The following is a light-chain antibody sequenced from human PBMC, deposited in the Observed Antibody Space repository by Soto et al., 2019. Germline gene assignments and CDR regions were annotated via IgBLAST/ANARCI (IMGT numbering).Light chain of an antibody. CDR1: QSVTNRY. V-gene: IGKV3-20*01. J-gene: IGKJ1*01. CDR2: DAS. Sequence: EIVLTQSPGTLSLSPGDRATLSCRASQSVTNRYLAWYQQRPGQAPRPLIYDASSRATGIPDRFSGSGSGTDLTLTISRLEPEDFSVYYCQQDGSSPRTFGQGTKVEIK. CDR3: QQDGSSPRT.